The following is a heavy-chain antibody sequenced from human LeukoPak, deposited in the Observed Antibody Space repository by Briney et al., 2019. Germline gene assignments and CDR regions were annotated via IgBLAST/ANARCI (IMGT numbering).Heavy chain of an antibody. D-gene: IGHD2-2*01. Sequence: ASVKVSCKASGYTFIAYYMHWVRQAPGQGLEWMGWINPNSGGTNYAQKFQGGVTMTRDTSISTAYMDLSRLRSDDTAVYYCARGMGVLVPAATWFDPWGQGTLVTVSS. V-gene: IGHV1-2*02. J-gene: IGHJ5*02. CDR1: GYTFIAYY. CDR3: ARGMGVLVPAATWFDP. CDR2: INPNSGGT.